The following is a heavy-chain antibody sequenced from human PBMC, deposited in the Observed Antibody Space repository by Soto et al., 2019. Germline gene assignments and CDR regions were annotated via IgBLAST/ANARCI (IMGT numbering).Heavy chain of an antibody. J-gene: IGHJ4*02. CDR3: AAWAEGATEVH. D-gene: IGHD2-15*01. Sequence: GGSLRLSCETSGFSFSVYGMHWVRQSPGKGLEWVAVIWYDASKQFYAASVEGRFTISRDNSKAILYLQMNSLRAEDTAVYYCAAWAEGATEVHWGQGTLVTVSS. CDR1: GFSFSVYG. CDR2: IWYDASKQ. V-gene: IGHV3-33*01.